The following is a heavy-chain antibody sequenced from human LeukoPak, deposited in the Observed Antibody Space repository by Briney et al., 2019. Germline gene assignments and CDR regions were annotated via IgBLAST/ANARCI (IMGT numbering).Heavy chain of an antibody. D-gene: IGHD5-24*01. CDR2: IYTSGST. CDR1: GASISTGSYC. Sequence: PSESLSLTCTVSGASISTGSYCGGWIRQPAGKGLEWTGRIYTSGSTNYNPSLKSRVTISVDTSKNQFSLKLSSVTAADTAVYYCARERWVDAFDSWGQGTMVTVSS. J-gene: IGHJ3*02. V-gene: IGHV4-61*02. CDR3: ARERWVDAFDS.